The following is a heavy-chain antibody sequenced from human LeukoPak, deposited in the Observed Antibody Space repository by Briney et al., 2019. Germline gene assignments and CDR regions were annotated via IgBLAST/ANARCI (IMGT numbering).Heavy chain of an antibody. CDR1: GGSFSGYY. Sequence: SETLSLTCAVYGGSFSGYYWSWIRQPPGKGLEWIGEINHSGSTNYNPSLKSRVTISVDTSKNQFSLKLSSVTAADTAVYYCARGSLRYFDWLNYFDYWGQGTLVTVSS. CDR3: ARGSLRYFDWLNYFDY. CDR2: INHSGST. J-gene: IGHJ4*02. D-gene: IGHD3-9*01. V-gene: IGHV4-34*01.